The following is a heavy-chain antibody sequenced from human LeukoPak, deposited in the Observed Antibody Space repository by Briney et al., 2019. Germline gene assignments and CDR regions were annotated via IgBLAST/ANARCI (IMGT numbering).Heavy chain of an antibody. CDR2: ISRSGGST. CDR1: GFTFSSYA. CDR3: AKGTDIVVVPAST. V-gene: IGHV3-23*01. Sequence: GGSLRLSCAASGFTFSSYAMHWVRQAPGKGLEWVSAISRSGGSTYYADSVKGRFTISRDNSKNTLYLQMNSLRAEDTAVYYCAKGTDIVVVPASTWGQGTLVTVSS. D-gene: IGHD2-2*01. J-gene: IGHJ5*02.